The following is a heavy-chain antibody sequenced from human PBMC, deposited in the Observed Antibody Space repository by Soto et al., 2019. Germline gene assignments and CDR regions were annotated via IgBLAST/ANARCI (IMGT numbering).Heavy chain of an antibody. V-gene: IGHV4-59*01. CDR3: ARGFGDYYDSSGYSHDSFDI. CDR2: IYYSGST. D-gene: IGHD3-22*01. CDR1: GGSISSYY. J-gene: IGHJ3*02. Sequence: SETLSLTCTVSGGSISSYYWSWIRQPPGKGLEWIGYIYYSGSTNYNPSLKSRVTISVDTSKNQFSLKLSSVTAADTAVYYCARGFGDYYDSSGYSHDSFDIWGQGTMVTVSS.